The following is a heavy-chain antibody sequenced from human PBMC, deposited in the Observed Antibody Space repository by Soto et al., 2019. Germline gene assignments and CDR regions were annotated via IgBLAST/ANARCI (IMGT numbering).Heavy chain of an antibody. CDR1: GFTFDDYA. Sequence: GGSLRLSCAASGFTFDDYAMHWVRQAPGKGLEWVSLISGDGGSTYYADSVKGRFTISRDNSKNSLYLQMNSLRTEDAALYYCAKDIGAWSGYYRYFVYWGQGPLVPVSS. CDR3: AKDIGAWSGYYRYFVY. CDR2: ISGDGGST. D-gene: IGHD3-3*01. J-gene: IGHJ4*02. V-gene: IGHV3-43*02.